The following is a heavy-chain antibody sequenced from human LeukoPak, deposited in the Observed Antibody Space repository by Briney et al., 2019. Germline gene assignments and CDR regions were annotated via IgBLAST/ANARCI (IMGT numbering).Heavy chain of an antibody. Sequence: PGRSLRLSCAASGFTFDDYAMHWVRQAPGKGLEWVSGISWSSGSIGYADSVKGRFTISRDNAKNSLYLQMNSLRAEDTALYYCAKGANYGSGSYVDYWGQGTLVTVSS. CDR1: GFTFDDYA. V-gene: IGHV3-9*01. CDR3: AKGANYGSGSYVDY. J-gene: IGHJ4*02. CDR2: ISWSSGSI. D-gene: IGHD3-10*01.